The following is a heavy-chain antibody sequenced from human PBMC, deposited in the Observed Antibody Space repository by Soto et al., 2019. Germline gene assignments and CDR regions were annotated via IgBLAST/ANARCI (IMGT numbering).Heavy chain of an antibody. Sequence: QVQLVESGGGVVQPGRSLRLSCAASGFIFSSYGMHWVRQAPGKGLEWVAVISYEGSHTYYADSVKGRFTITRDNSKNTLYLQMNSLRPEDTAVYYGAKAVHCGGGSCSWSEGFDYWGQGTLLTVSS. V-gene: IGHV3-30*18. D-gene: IGHD2-15*01. CDR2: ISYEGSHT. CDR3: AKAVHCGGGSCSWSEGFDY. J-gene: IGHJ4*02. CDR1: GFIFSSYG.